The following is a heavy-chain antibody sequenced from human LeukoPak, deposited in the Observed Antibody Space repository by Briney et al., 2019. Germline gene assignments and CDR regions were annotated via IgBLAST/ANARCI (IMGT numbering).Heavy chain of an antibody. CDR3: ASKPKGYCTNGVCYSVFDY. V-gene: IGHV4-39*01. CDR2: IYYSGST. D-gene: IGHD2-8*01. J-gene: IGHJ4*02. CDR1: GGSISSSSYY. Sequence: SETLSLTCTVSGGSISSSSYYWGWIRQPPGKGLEWIGSIYYSGSTYHNPSLKSRITISVGTSKNQFSLKLSSVTAADTAVYYCASKPKGYCTNGVCYSVFDYWGQGTLVTVSS.